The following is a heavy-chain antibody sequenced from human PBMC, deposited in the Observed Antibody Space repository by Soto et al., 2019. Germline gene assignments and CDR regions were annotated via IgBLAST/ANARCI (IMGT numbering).Heavy chain of an antibody. V-gene: IGHV4-31*03. CDR3: ARSPHYDFWSGYYTGSGWFDP. D-gene: IGHD3-3*01. CDR2: IYYSGST. CDR1: GGSISSGGYY. J-gene: IGHJ5*02. Sequence: QVQLQESGPGLVKPSQTLSLTCTVSGGSISSGGYYWSWIRQHPGKGLEWIGYIYYSGSTYYNPSLKSRVTISVDTSKNQFSLKLSSVTAADTAVYYCARSPHYDFWSGYYTGSGWFDPWGQGTLVTVSS.